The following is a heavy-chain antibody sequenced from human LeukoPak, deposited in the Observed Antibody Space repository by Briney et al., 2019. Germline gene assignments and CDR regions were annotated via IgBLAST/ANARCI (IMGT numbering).Heavy chain of an antibody. CDR1: GYTFYDYG. CDR2: MGGDGGIT. D-gene: IGHD2-15*01. Sequence: GGSLRLFCSASGYTFYDYGLHWVRRAPGRGLEWVSGMGGDGGITYDADAVKGRFTIYSENSKNTLNLQMNSLRTEDTALYYCTTLDFCGSGSCVDSWGQGTLVTVSS. V-gene: IGHV3-43*02. J-gene: IGHJ4*02. CDR3: TTLDFCGSGSCVDS.